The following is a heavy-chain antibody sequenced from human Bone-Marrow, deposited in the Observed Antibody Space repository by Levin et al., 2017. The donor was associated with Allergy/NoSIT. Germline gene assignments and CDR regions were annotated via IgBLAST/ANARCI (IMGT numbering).Heavy chain of an antibody. CDR1: GYSFTTFG. V-gene: IGHV1-18*01. Sequence: GESLKISCKASGYSFTTFGITWVRQAPGQGLEWIGWTSSYTGNSQSAQKVQGRLTMTTDTSTNTAYMELTSLRSDDTAVYYCARALTVFGLVTRFDYWGHGSPVIVSS. J-gene: IGHJ4*01. D-gene: IGHD3-3*01. CDR3: ARALTVFGLVTRFDY. CDR2: TSSYTGNS.